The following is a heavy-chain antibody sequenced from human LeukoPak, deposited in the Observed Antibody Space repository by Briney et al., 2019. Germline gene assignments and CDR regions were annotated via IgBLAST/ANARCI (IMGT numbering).Heavy chain of an antibody. Sequence: PGGSLRLSCAASGFTFSSYEMNWVRQAPGKGLEWVSYISSSGSTIYYADSVKGRFTISRDNAKNSLYLQMNSLRAEDTAVYYCARDLGGVRGYSYATDYWGQGTLVTVSS. J-gene: IGHJ4*02. CDR1: GFTFSSYE. D-gene: IGHD5-18*01. CDR2: ISSSGSTI. CDR3: ARDLGGVRGYSYATDY. V-gene: IGHV3-48*03.